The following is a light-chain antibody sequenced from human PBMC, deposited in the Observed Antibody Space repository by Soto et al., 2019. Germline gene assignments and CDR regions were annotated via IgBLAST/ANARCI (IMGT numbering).Light chain of an antibody. CDR1: SSDVGGYNY. CDR2: DVT. J-gene: IGLJ1*01. CDR3: CSHAGTYTYV. V-gene: IGLV2-11*01. Sequence: QSVLTQPRSVSGCPGQSLTISCTGTSSDVGGYNYVSWYQQYPGQVPKLMIYDVTKRPSGVPDRFSGSKSGNTASLTISGLQAEYEADYYCCSHAGTYTYVFGTGTKLTVL.